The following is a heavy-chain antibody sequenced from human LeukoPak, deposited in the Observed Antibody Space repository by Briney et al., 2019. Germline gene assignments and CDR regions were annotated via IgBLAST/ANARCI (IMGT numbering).Heavy chain of an antibody. V-gene: IGHV1-2*02. Sequence: ASVKVSCKASGYTFTGYFMHWVRQAPGQGLEWMGWINPNSGGTDYAQKFQGRVTMTRDTSISTAYLELSRLTSDDTAVYYCARSDLWYWFDPWGQRTLVTVSS. J-gene: IGHJ5*02. CDR2: INPNSGGT. CDR3: ARSDLWYWFDP. CDR1: GYTFTGYF. D-gene: IGHD2-21*01.